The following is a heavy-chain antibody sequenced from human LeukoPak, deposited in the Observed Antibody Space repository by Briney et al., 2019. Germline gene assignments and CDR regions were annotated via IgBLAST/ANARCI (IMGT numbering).Heavy chain of an antibody. V-gene: IGHV4-31*02. Sequence: SLRLSCAASGFTFSNVWMSWIRQLPGKGLEWIGYIYYSGSTYYNPSLKSRLTISVDTSKNQFSLKLSSVTAADTAVYYCARRRGNTSGFQGYYFDYWGQGTLVTVSS. D-gene: IGHD6-19*01. CDR1: GFTFSNVW. J-gene: IGHJ4*02. CDR2: IYYSGST. CDR3: ARRRGNTSGFQGYYFDY.